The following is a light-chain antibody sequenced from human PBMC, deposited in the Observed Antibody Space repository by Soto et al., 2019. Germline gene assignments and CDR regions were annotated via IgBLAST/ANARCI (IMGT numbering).Light chain of an antibody. CDR3: QSYDRILRGV. CDR2: NTN. Sequence: QTVVTQEPSFSVSPGGTVTLTCGLSSGPVFTSSYPNWYQQTPGQAPRTLIFNTNTRSSGVPDRFSGSILGDKAALTITGAQADDEADYYCQSYDRILRGVFGGGTKLTVL. CDR1: SGPVFTSSY. J-gene: IGLJ3*02. V-gene: IGLV8-61*01.